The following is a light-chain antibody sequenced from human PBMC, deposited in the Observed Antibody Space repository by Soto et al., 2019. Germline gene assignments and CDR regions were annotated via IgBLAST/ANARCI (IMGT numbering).Light chain of an antibody. CDR3: QQYGSSPRT. J-gene: IGKJ1*01. CDR2: GVS. V-gene: IGKV3-20*01. Sequence: EIVMTQSPGTLSLSPGERATLSCRASQSVSSNYLAWYQQKPGQPPRHLIYGVSSRATGIPDRFSGSGSGTDFTLTISRLEPEDFAVYYCQQYGSSPRTFGQGTKVEI. CDR1: QSVSSNY.